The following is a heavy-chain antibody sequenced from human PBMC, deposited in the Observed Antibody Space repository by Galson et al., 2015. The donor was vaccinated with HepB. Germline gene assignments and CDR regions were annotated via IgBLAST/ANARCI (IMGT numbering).Heavy chain of an antibody. CDR3: ARGEGVVTALFDYYYYYGMDV. V-gene: IGHV3-30*04. D-gene: IGHD2-21*02. J-gene: IGHJ6*02. CDR2: ISYDGSNK. CDR1: GFTFSSYA. Sequence: SLRLSCAASGFTFSSYAMHWVRQAPGKGLEWVAVISYDGSNKYYADSVKGRFTISRDNSKNTLYLQMNSLRAEDTAVYYCARGEGVVTALFDYYYYYGMDVWGQGTTVTVSS.